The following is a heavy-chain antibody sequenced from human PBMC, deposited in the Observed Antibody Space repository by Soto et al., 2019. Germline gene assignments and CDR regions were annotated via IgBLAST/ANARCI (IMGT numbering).Heavy chain of an antibody. CDR3: ARDSPSLDY. J-gene: IGHJ4*02. CDR1: GYTFTSYH. V-gene: IGHV1-18*01. CDR2: FSAYNGNT. Sequence: QVQLVQSGAEVKKPGASVKVSCKASGYTFTSYHISWVRQAPGQGLEWIGLFSAYNGNTNYEQNLQGRVTMTTDTSTSTAYMELRSLRSDDTAVYYWARDSPSLDYWGQGTLVTVSS.